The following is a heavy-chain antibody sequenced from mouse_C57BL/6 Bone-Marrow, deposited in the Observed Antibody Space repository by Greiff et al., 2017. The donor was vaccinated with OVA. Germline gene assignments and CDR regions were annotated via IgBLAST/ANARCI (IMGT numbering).Heavy chain of an antibody. D-gene: IGHD2-4*01. CDR3: TGTIYYDYDGDWYFDV. J-gene: IGHJ1*03. Sequence: VQLQQSGTVLARPGASVKMSCKTSGYTFTSYWMHWVKQRPGQGLEWIGAIYPGNSDTSYNQKFKGKAKLTAVTSASTAYMELSSLTNEDSAVYYCTGTIYYDYDGDWYFDVWGTGTTVTVSS. CDR1: GYTFTSYW. CDR2: IYPGNSDT. V-gene: IGHV1-5*01.